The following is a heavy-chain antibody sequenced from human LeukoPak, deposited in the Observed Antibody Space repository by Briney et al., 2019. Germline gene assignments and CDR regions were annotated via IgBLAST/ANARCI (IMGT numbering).Heavy chain of an antibody. J-gene: IGHJ4*02. CDR3: ARDRLGPSFSVSHFDL. D-gene: IGHD3-3*02. V-gene: IGHV3-20*04. CDR1: GFTFVDYG. Sequence: GGSLRLSCATSGFTFVDYGLSWVRRAPGKGLEWLCAINYNGALTDYADSVKGRFTISRDNAKNSLYLRMDSLRAEDTALYYCARDRLGPSFSVSHFDLWGQGTLVTVSS. CDR2: INYNGALT.